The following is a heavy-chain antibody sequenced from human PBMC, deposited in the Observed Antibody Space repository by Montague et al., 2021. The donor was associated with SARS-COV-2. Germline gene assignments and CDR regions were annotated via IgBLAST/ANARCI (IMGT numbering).Heavy chain of an antibody. D-gene: IGHD4-17*01. CDR1: GGSFSGYY. V-gene: IGHV4-34*01. CDR2: INHSGST. Sequence: SETLSLTCAVYGGSFSGYYWSWIRQPPGKGLEWIGEINHSGSTNYSPSLKSRVTISVDTSKNQFPLKLSSVTAADTAVYYCARGRTVTTFYYYYGMDVWGQGTTVTVSS. J-gene: IGHJ6*02. CDR3: ARGRTVTTFYYYYGMDV.